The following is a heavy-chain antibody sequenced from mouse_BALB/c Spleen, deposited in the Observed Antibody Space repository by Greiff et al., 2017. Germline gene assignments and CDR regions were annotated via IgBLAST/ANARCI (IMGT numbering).Heavy chain of an antibody. CDR3: ARGHGAMDY. Sequence: EVKLVESGGGLVQPGGSLNLSCAASGFDFSRYWMSWARQAPGKGQEWIGEINPGSSTVNYTPSLKDKFIISRDNAKNTLYLQMSKVRSEDTALYYCARGHGAMDYWGQGTSVTVSS. D-gene: IGHD3-1*01. V-gene: IGHV4-2*02. CDR2: INPGSSTV. CDR1: GFDFSRYW. J-gene: IGHJ4*01.